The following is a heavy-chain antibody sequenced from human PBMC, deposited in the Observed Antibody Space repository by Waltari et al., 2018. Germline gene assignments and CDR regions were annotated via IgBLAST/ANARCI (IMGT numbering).Heavy chain of an antibody. D-gene: IGHD1-26*01. CDR1: GGTFSSSA. J-gene: IGHJ5*02. Sequence: QVQLVQSGAEVKKPGSSVKVSCTASGGTFSSSAISWVRQAPGQGLEWMGGIIPIFGTANYAQKFQGRVTITTDESTSTAYMELSSLRSEDTAVYYCARELVGATRDRWFDPWGQGTLVTVSS. CDR2: IIPIFGTA. CDR3: ARELVGATRDRWFDP. V-gene: IGHV1-69*05.